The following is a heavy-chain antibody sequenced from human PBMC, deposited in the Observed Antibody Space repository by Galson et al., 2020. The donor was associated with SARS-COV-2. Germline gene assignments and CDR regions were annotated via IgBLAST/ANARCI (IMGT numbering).Heavy chain of an antibody. D-gene: IGHD1-1*01. CDR2: IYPGDSDT. V-gene: IGHV5-51*01. Sequence: GESLKISCKGSGYSFTSYWIGWVRQMPGKGLEWMGIIYPGDSDTRYSPSFQGQVTISADKSISTAYLQWSSLKASDTAMDYCASPGGYNGNDGWCGGFGYWGQGTLVTVSS. J-gene: IGHJ4*02. CDR1: GYSFTSYW. CDR3: ASPGGYNGNDGWCGGFGY.